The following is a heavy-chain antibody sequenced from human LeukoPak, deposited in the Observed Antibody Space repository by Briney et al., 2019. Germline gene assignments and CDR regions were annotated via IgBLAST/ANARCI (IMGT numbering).Heavy chain of an antibody. V-gene: IGHV1-46*01. J-gene: IGHJ2*01. Sequence: SVKVSCKASVNTFTSYYMHWVRQAPGQGLEWMGIINHRWCSTSYAQKFQGRVTMTRDTATSTVYMELSSLRSEDTAVYYCARSYCSSNTSCARGCNFDLWGRGTLVT. D-gene: IGHD2-2*01. CDR3: ARSYCSSNTSCARGCNFDL. CDR1: VNTFTSYY. CDR2: INHRWCST.